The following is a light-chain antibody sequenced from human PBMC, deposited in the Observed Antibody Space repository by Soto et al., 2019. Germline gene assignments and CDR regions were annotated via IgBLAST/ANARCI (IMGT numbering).Light chain of an antibody. CDR3: LSYGKV. J-gene: IGLJ1*01. CDR2: EGR. V-gene: IGLV2-23*01. Sequence: QSVLSQPASVSGSPGQSITISCTGINSGVVNYEYVSWYQQFPDKAPKLSIYEGRVRPSGVSDRFSGSKSDNAASLTISALQTEDEAEYFCLSYGKVFGTGTKVTVL. CDR1: NSGVVNYEY.